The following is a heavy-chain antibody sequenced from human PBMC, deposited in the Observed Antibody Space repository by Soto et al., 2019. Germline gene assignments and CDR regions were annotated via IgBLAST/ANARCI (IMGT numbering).Heavy chain of an antibody. J-gene: IGHJ3*02. Sequence: GGSVRLSCAASGFTFSSYAMSWVRQAPGKGLEWVSAISGSGGSTYYADSVKGRFTISRDNSKNTLYLQMNSLRAEDTAVYYCAKWPLYYYDSSGLLDAFDIWGQGTMVTVSS. CDR3: AKWPLYYYDSSGLLDAFDI. V-gene: IGHV3-23*01. CDR2: ISGSGGST. D-gene: IGHD3-22*01. CDR1: GFTFSSYA.